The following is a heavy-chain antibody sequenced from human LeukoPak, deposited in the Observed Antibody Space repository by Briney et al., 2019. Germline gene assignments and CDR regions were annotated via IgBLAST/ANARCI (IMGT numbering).Heavy chain of an antibody. CDR2: IRKKENRYST. D-gene: IGHD3-22*01. Sequence: GGSLRLSCAASGFTFSDHYMDWVRQAPAKGLEWVGRIRKKENRYSTEYAAPVKGRFTISRDDSYNSLYLQMNSLKTEDTAVYYCARGYDNTRYYGYFDYWGQGTLVTVSS. CDR1: GFTFSDHY. CDR3: ARGYDNTRYYGYFDY. J-gene: IGHJ4*02. V-gene: IGHV3-72*01.